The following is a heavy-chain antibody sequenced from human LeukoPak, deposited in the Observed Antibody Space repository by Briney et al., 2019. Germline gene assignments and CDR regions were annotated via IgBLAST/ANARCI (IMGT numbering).Heavy chain of an antibody. Sequence: ASVKVSCKASGYTFTGYYMHWVRQAPGQGLEWMGWINPNSGGTNYAQKFQGRVTMTRDTSISTAYMELSRLRSDDTAVYYCARVYSSGWFGSRWDYWGQGTLVTVSS. CDR2: INPNSGGT. V-gene: IGHV1-2*02. CDR1: GYTFTGYY. D-gene: IGHD6-19*01. CDR3: ARVYSSGWFGSRWDY. J-gene: IGHJ4*02.